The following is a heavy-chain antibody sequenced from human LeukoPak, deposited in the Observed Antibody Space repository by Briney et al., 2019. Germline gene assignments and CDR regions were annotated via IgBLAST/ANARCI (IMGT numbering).Heavy chain of an antibody. CDR3: ARELPLIAALDY. D-gene: IGHD6-25*01. Sequence: GASVKVSCKASGGTFSSYAISWVQQAPGQGLEWMGGIIPIFGTANYAQKFQGRVTITADESTSTAYMELSSLRSEDTAVYYCARELPLIAALDYWGQGTLVTVSS. J-gene: IGHJ4*02. CDR1: GGTFSSYA. CDR2: IIPIFGTA. V-gene: IGHV1-69*13.